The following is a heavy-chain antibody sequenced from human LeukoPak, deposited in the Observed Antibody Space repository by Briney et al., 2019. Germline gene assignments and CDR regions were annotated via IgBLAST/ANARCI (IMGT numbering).Heavy chain of an antibody. CDR2: YYLSGSR. Sequence: SDTLSVTCAVSGYSISSCYHWAWIRQPPGKGLEWGWIYYLSGSRKYNPSLKSRGTVSVYTSKIQLFLKLSSVTAADTAVYYCAKVGREVAVRFDYWGQGTLVTVSS. D-gene: IGHD6-19*01. CDR1: GYSISSCYH. V-gene: IGHV4-38-2*01. J-gene: IGHJ4*02. CDR3: AKVGREVAVRFDY.